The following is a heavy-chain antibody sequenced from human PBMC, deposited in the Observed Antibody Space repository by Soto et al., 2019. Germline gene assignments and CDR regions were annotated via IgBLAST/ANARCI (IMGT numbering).Heavy chain of an antibody. J-gene: IGHJ6*02. Sequence: QVQLVQSGAEVKKPGSSVKVSCKASGGTFSSYAISWVRQAPGQGLEWMGGIIPIFGTANYAQKFKGRVTITADESTRTAYMELSSLRSEDTAVYYCAGPPELTRIYYYYGMDVWGQGTTVTVSS. CDR2: IIPIFGTA. CDR3: AGPPELTRIYYYYGMDV. D-gene: IGHD1-7*01. V-gene: IGHV1-69*12. CDR1: GGTFSSYA.